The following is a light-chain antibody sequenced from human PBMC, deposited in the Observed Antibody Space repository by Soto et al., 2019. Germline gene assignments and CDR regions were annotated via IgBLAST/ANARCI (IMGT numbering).Light chain of an antibody. Sequence: DIRMTQSPATLSASVGDRVTITCRASQTIGGWLAWYQQKPGKAPKLLISEVSSLESAVPPRFSGSGSGAEFTLIISSLQPDDFATYYCQQYDSYPYTFGQGTKVDIK. V-gene: IGKV1-5*01. J-gene: IGKJ2*01. CDR2: EVS. CDR1: QTIGGW. CDR3: QQYDSYPYT.